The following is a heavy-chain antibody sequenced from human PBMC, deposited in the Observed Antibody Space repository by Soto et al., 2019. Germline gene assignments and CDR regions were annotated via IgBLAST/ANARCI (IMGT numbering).Heavy chain of an antibody. V-gene: IGHV1-18*01. CDR2: ISLYSDGT. Sequence: ASVKVSCKTSGYTFSNYGITGVRQAPGKPLEWLGWISLYSDGTNYAQKFQGRVPMTTDTSTTTAYIELRSLRSDDTAVYYCARVVPGAEAWFGPWGQGTLVTVSS. J-gene: IGHJ5*02. D-gene: IGHD2-2*01. CDR3: ARVVPGAEAWFGP. CDR1: GYTFSNYG.